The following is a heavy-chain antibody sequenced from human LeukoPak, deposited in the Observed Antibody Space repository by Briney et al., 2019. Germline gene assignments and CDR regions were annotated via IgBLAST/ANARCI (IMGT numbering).Heavy chain of an antibody. CDR1: GYTFTGYF. J-gene: IGHJ5*02. V-gene: IGHV1-2*02. CDR3: ASLIIIRGAGWFDP. D-gene: IGHD3-10*01. CDR2: INPKTGDT. Sequence: ASVNVSCKASGYTFTGYFMHWVRQAPGQGLEWVGYINPKTGDTNYAQKFRGRVTMTRDTSISTASMELSRLTSDDTAIYYCASLIIIRGAGWFDPWGQGTLVTVSS.